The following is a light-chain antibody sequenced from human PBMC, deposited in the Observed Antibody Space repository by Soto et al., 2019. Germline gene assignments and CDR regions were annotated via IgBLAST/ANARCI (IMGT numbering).Light chain of an antibody. CDR3: QQYGTSRRGT. CDR1: QSVSSTY. Sequence: EIVLTQSPGTLSLSPGERATLSCRASQSVSSTYLAWYQQKPGQAPRLLIYGASTRATDIPDRFSASGPGTDFSLTISRLEPEDFAVYYCQQYGTSRRGTFGQGTKVEIK. CDR2: GAS. V-gene: IGKV3-20*01. J-gene: IGKJ1*01.